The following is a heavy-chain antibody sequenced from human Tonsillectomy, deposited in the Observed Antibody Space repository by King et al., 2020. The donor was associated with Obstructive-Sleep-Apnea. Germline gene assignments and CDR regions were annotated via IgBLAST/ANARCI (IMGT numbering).Heavy chain of an antibody. CDR2: ISGSSGGT. J-gene: IGHJ4*02. Sequence: VQLVESGGGLVQPGGSLRLSCAASGFTFNKFAMTWVRQAPGKGLEWVSTISGSSGGTYYADSVKGRFTISRDNSENTLYLQINSLRAEDTAVYFCAATTVTLYYDYWGQGTLVTVSS. CDR1: GFTFNKFA. D-gene: IGHD4-17*01. V-gene: IGHV3-23*04. CDR3: AATTVTLYYDY.